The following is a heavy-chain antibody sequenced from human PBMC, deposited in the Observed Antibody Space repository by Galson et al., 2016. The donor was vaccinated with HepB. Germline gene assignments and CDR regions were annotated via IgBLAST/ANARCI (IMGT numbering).Heavy chain of an antibody. Sequence: SETLSLTCAVSGASVNSSNWWTWVRQAPGTGLEWIGEIYHTGTSNNNPSLLSRFTMSIDKSRNQFSLNLTSVTAADTAVYYCARAAIIPGARMVFDPWGQGILVTVSS. J-gene: IGHJ5*02. D-gene: IGHD2-2*01. CDR2: IYHTGTS. CDR1: GASVNSSNW. CDR3: ARAAIIPGARMVFDP. V-gene: IGHV4-4*02.